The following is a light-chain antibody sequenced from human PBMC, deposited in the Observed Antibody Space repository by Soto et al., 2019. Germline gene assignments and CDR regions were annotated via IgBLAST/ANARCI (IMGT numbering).Light chain of an antibody. V-gene: IGLV2-14*01. CDR1: STDVNGRNY. CDR3: CSYTSGTSV. CDR2: EVT. Sequence: QSVLTQPASVSGSPGQSITISCTGTSTDVNGRNYVSWYQQHPGKAPKVIIYEVTNRPSGISHRFSGSKSGTTSSLTISGLQAEDEADYYCCSYTSGTSVFGTGTKLTVL. J-gene: IGLJ1*01.